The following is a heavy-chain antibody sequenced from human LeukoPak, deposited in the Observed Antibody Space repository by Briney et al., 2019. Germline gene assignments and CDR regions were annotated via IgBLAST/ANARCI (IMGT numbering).Heavy chain of an antibody. CDR1: GFTFSSYW. CDR2: ISGSGGST. CDR3: AKTGIAMVASDAFDI. V-gene: IGHV3-23*01. J-gene: IGHJ3*02. D-gene: IGHD5-18*01. Sequence: GGSLRLSCAASGFTFSSYWMSWVRQAPGKGLEWVSAISGSGGSTYYADSVKGRFTISRDNSKNTLYLQMNSLRAEDTAVYYCAKTGIAMVASDAFDIWGQGTMVTVSS.